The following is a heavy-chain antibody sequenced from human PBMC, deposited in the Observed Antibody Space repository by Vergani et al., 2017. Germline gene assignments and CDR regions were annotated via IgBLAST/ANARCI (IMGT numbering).Heavy chain of an antibody. J-gene: IGHJ4*02. CDR1: GRSFSGYY. D-gene: IGHD1-26*01. V-gene: IGHV4-34*01. Sequence: QVQLQQWGAGLLKPSETLSLTCAVYGRSFSGYYWSWIRQPPGKGLEWIGEINHSGSTNYNPSLKSRVTISVDTSKNQFSLKLSSVTAADTAVYYCARGGLVGATMEPFDYWGQGTLVTVSS. CDR3: ARGGLVGATMEPFDY. CDR2: INHSGST.